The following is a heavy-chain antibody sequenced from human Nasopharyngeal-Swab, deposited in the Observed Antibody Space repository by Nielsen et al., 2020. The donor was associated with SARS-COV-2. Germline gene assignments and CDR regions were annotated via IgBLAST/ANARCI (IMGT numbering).Heavy chain of an antibody. CDR3: ASNSGCSSTSCPIDRLVYGMDV. D-gene: IGHD2-2*01. J-gene: IGHJ6*02. CDR2: IIPIFGTA. Sequence: SVKVSCKASGGTFSSYAISWVRQAPGQGLEWMGGIIPIFGTANYAQKFQGRVTITADESTSTAYMELSSLRSEDTAVHYCASNSGCSSTSCPIDRLVYGMDVWGQGTTVTVSS. CDR1: GGTFSSYA. V-gene: IGHV1-69*13.